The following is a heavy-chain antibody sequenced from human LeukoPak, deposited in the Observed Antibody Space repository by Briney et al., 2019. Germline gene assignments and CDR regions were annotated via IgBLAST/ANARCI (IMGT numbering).Heavy chain of an antibody. D-gene: IGHD5-12*01. J-gene: IGHJ4*02. CDR2: IYSGGST. V-gene: IGHV3-66*01. CDR3: ARGSGYDYFSDY. CDR1: GFTVSTNY. Sequence: PGGSLRLSCAASGFTVSTNYMSWVRQAPGEGLEWVSVIYSGGSTYYADSVKGRFTISRDNAKNSLYLQMNSLRDEDTAVYYCARGSGYDYFSDYWGPGTLVTVSS.